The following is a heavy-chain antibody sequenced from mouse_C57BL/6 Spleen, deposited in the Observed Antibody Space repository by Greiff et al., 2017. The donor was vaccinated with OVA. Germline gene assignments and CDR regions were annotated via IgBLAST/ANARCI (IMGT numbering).Heavy chain of an antibody. Sequence: VQLQQSVAELVRPGASVKLSCTASGFNIKNNYMHWVKQRPEQGLEWIGRIDPANGNTKYAPKFQGKATITADTSSNTAYLQLSSLTSEDTAIYYCARDCQGYFDYWGQGTTLTVSS. CDR1: GFNIKNNY. CDR2: IDPANGNT. CDR3: ARDCQGYFDY. V-gene: IGHV14-3*01. J-gene: IGHJ2*01.